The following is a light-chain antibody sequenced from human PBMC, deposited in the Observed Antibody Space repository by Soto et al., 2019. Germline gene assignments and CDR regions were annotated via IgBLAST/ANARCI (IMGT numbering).Light chain of an antibody. J-gene: IGKJ5*01. Sequence: DIQMTQSPSTLSASVGDRVTITCRASQNINNWLAWYQQKPGKAPKVLIYRASSLESGVPSRFSGSGSGSEFTLTISSLQPDDFATYYCQHYNSYPLTFGQGTRLEIK. CDR2: RAS. CDR3: QHYNSYPLT. V-gene: IGKV1-5*03. CDR1: QNINNW.